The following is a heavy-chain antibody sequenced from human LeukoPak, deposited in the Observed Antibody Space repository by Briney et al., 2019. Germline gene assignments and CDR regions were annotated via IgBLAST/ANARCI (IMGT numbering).Heavy chain of an antibody. D-gene: IGHD3-10*01. CDR1: GDSFTNYW. CDR3: ARSKSIMVRGEIADFYYSYDYVMDV. V-gene: IGHV5-10-1*01. Sequence: GESLKISCKGSGDSFTNYWISWVRQMPGKGLEWMGRIDPSDSYISYSPSFQGHVTISADKSTSIAYLQWSSLKASDTAIYYCARSKSIMVRGEIADFYYSYDYVMDVWGKGTTVTVSS. J-gene: IGHJ6*04. CDR2: IDPSDSYI.